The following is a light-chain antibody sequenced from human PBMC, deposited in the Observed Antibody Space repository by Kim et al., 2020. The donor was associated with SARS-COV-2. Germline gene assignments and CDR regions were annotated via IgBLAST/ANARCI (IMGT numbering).Light chain of an antibody. CDR3: QQRTDWPLS. Sequence: LSRGELAALSCRTSQSVSSYLAWYQLKPGHAPRLVIYDAYNGATGIPARFSGSGSGTDFTLTISSLEPEDFAVYYCQQRTDWPLSFGGGTKVDIK. J-gene: IGKJ4*01. V-gene: IGKV3-11*01. CDR1: QSVSSY. CDR2: DAY.